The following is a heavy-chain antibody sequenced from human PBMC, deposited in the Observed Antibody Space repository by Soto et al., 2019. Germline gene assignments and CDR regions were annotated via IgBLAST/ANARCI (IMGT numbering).Heavy chain of an antibody. J-gene: IGHJ4*02. CDR2: INAGNVNT. D-gene: IGHD3-22*01. CDR3: ARDQGRYYDSSGYDY. CDR1: GYTFTSYA. V-gene: IGHV1-3*01. Sequence: QVQLVQSGAEVKKPGASVKVSCKASGYTFTSYAMHWVRQAPGQRLEWMGWINAGNVNTKYSQKFQGRVTITRDTSASTAYMELSSLRSEDTAVYYCARDQGRYYDSSGYDYWGQGTLVTVSS.